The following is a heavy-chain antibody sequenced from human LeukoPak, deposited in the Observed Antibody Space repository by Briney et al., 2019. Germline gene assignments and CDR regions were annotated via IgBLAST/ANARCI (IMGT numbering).Heavy chain of an antibody. CDR2: LYIGGSA. V-gene: IGHV3-66*01. J-gene: IGHJ4*02. CDR3: TKCEYSGCHLTDY. Sequence: PVGSLRLSCAASGFTVSSNYVSWVRQGPGEGLERVSVLYIGGSAYYADSVKGRFAISRANSKNTLYLQMKCMRCEATAVYCGTKCEYSGCHLTDYWGQGNLVTVSS. CDR1: GFTVSSNY. D-gene: IGHD5-12*01.